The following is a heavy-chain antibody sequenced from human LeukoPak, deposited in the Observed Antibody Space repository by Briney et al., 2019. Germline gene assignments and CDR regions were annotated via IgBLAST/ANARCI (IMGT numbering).Heavy chain of an antibody. CDR1: GFLVTSTH. Sequence: QPGGSLRLSCTVSGFLVTSTHMDWVRQAPGKGPEWVGIIYDDGGTVHAESVKGRFTISRDNSKNTMYLQMNGLRPEDSAVYYCARDRAGRRSSWVEFDLWGQGMLVTVSS. J-gene: IGHJ5*02. CDR2: IYDDGGT. CDR3: ARDRAGRRSSWVEFDL. D-gene: IGHD3-10*01. V-gene: IGHV3-53*05.